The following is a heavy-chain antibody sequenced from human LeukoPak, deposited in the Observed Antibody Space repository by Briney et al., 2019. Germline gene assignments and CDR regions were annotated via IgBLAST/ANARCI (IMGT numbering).Heavy chain of an antibody. J-gene: IGHJ3*02. Sequence: PSQTLSLTCTVSAGSINSGDYYWSWIRQPAGKGLEWIGRIYSPGTNYNYNPSVKSRVTISIDTSENQFSLKLTSVTAADTAVYYCARGIGTSYDSSRDAFDIWGQGTMVTVSS. D-gene: IGHD3-22*01. V-gene: IGHV4-61*02. CDR3: ARGIGTSYDSSRDAFDI. CDR2: IYSPGT. CDR1: AGSINSGDYY.